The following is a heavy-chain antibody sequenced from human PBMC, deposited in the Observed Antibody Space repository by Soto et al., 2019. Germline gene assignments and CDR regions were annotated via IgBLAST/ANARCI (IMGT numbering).Heavy chain of an antibody. D-gene: IGHD3-3*01. V-gene: IGHV4-61*01. CDR2: IYYSGST. Sequence: QVQLQESGPGLGKPSETLSRTCTVAGGSVSSGSYYLSWIRQPPGKGLEWIGYIYYSGSTNYNPSLNSRVTLAVDTSKNHFSLKLSSLTAADTAVYYCARFWSYWFDPWGQGTLVTVSS. CDR1: GGSVSSGSYY. CDR3: ARFWSYWFDP. J-gene: IGHJ5*02.